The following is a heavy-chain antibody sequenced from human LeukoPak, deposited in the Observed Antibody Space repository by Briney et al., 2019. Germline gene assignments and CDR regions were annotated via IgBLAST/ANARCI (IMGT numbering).Heavy chain of an antibody. CDR2: VYSSGST. CDR3: ARVGWRYYDNSGYFPY. CDR1: GGSITSYY. D-gene: IGHD3-22*01. Sequence: SETLSLTCTVSGGSITSYYWTWIRQPPGKGLEWIGCVYSSGSTCYNPSLQSRVTISVDTSKNQFSLKLSSVTATDTAVYYCARVGWRYYDNSGYFPYWGQGTLVTVSS. V-gene: IGHV4-59*01. J-gene: IGHJ4*02.